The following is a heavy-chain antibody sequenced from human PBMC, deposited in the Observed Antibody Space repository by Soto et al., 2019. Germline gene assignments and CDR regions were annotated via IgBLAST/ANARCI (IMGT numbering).Heavy chain of an antibody. D-gene: IGHD3-10*01. CDR2: IYPGDSDT. J-gene: IGHJ6*03. CDR1: GYSFTSYW. V-gene: IGHV5-51*01. Sequence: GESMKISCKCSGYSFTSYWIGWVSQIPGKGLEWMGIIYPGDSDTRYSPSFQGQVTISADKSISTAYLQWSSLKASDTAMYYCARHMRDGSGRACYMDVCCKGTTVTVSS. CDR3: ARHMRDGSGRACYMDV.